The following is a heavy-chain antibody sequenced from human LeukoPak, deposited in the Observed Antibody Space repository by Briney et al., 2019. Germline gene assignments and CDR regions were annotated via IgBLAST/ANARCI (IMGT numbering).Heavy chain of an antibody. CDR1: GGSISSGSYD. CDR3: ASTDYDYVWGSYVGAFDI. CDR2: IYTSGSS. D-gene: IGHD3-16*01. V-gene: IGHV4-61*09. J-gene: IGHJ3*02. Sequence: SETLSLTCTVSGGSISSGSYDWYWIRQPAGKGLEWIGHIYTSGSSNYNPSLKSRVTISVDTSKNQFSLKLSSVTAADTAVYYCASTDYDYVWGSYVGAFDIWGQGTMVTVSS.